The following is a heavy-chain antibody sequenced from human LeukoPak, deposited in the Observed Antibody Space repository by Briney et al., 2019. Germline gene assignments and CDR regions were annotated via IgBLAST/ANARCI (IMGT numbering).Heavy chain of an antibody. V-gene: IGHV1-2*02. J-gene: IGHJ5*02. CDR3: ARAYYDFWSGYSYNWFDP. Sequence: ASVKVSCKASGYTFTRYYMHWVRQAPGQGLEWMGWINPNSGGTNYAQKFQGRVTMTRDTSISTAYMELSRLRSDDTAVYYCARAYYDFWSGYSYNWFDPWGQGTLVTVSS. D-gene: IGHD3-3*01. CDR2: INPNSGGT. CDR1: GYTFTRYY.